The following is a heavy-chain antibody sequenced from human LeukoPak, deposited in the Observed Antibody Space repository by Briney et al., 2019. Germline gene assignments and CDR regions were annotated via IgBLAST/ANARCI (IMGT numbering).Heavy chain of an antibody. V-gene: IGHV3-21*01. CDR3: ARGPGDDFWSGLRPWGGYYYYYMDV. CDR1: GFTFSSYS. CDR2: ISSSSSYI. J-gene: IGHJ6*03. Sequence: GGSLRLSCAASGFTFSSYSMSWVRQAPGKGLEWVSSISSSSSYIYYADSVKGRFTISRDNAKNSLYLQMNSLRAEDTAVYYCARGPGDDFWSGLRPWGGYYYYYMDVWGKGTTVTVSS. D-gene: IGHD3-3*01.